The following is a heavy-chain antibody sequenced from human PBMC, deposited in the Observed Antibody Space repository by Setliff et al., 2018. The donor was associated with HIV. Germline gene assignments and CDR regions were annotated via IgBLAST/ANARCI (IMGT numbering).Heavy chain of an antibody. J-gene: IGHJ4*02. V-gene: IGHV3-15*01. Sequence: PGGSLRLSCEASELIFNNAWMSWVRQAPGKGLEWIGRIKSNTDGGTADYVAPVKDRFIISRDNSENTLYLQMNSLRDEDTAVYYCAKDRDTTGWYVTTQFDYWGQGKLVTVSS. D-gene: IGHD6-19*01. CDR1: ELIFNNAW. CDR2: IKSNTDGGTA. CDR3: AKDRDTTGWYVTTQFDY.